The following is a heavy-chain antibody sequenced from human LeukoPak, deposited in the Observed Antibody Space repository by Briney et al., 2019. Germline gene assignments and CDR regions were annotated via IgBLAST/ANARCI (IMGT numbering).Heavy chain of an antibody. V-gene: IGHV3-23*01. J-gene: IGHJ5*02. CDR1: GFTFSNYE. Sequence: GGSLRLSCAASGFTFSNYEINWVRQAPGKGLEWVSGISASGGSTYYTNSVKGRFTISRDNTKNTLYLQMDSLRAEDTAVYYCARTYYSGSGTYQRWFDPWGQGTLVTVSS. D-gene: IGHD3-10*01. CDR2: ISASGGST. CDR3: ARTYYSGSGTYQRWFDP.